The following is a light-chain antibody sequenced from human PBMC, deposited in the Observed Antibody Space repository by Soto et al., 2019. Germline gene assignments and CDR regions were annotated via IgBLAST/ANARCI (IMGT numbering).Light chain of an antibody. CDR3: QQYNSYRA. J-gene: IGKJ1*01. CDR2: KAS. Sequence: DIQMTQSPSTLSASVGDRVTITCRASQSIDTWLAWHRQKPGQAPKLLISKASSLESGVPSRFSGSGSGTEFTLTISSLQPDDSATYYCQQYNSYRAFGQGTKVEI. V-gene: IGKV1-5*03. CDR1: QSIDTW.